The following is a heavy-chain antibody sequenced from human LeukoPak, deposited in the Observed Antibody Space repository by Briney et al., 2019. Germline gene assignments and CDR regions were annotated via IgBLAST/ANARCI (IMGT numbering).Heavy chain of an antibody. V-gene: IGHV3-48*03. D-gene: IGHD2-2*01. CDR3: ARGREYQLLNPSDY. CDR1: GFTFSSYE. J-gene: IGHJ4*02. Sequence: GGSLRLSCAASGFTFSSYEMNWVRQAPGKGLEWVSYISSSGSTIYYADSVKGRFTISRDNAKNSLYLQMNSLRAEDTAVYYCARGREYQLLNPSDYWGQGTLVTVSS. CDR2: ISSSGSTI.